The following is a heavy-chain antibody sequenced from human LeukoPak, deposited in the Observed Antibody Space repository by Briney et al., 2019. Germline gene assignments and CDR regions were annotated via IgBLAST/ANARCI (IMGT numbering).Heavy chain of an antibody. J-gene: IGHJ5*02. CDR2: IYYSGST. D-gene: IGHD1-26*01. CDR3: ARRGSHFRVNWFDP. V-gene: IGHV4-34*01. Sequence: KPSETLSLTCAVYGGSFSGYYWSWIRQPPGKGLEWIGSIYYSGSTYYNPSLKSRVTISVDTSKNQFSLKLSSVTAADTAVYYCARRGSHFRVNWFDPWGQGTLVTVSS. CDR1: GGSFSGYY.